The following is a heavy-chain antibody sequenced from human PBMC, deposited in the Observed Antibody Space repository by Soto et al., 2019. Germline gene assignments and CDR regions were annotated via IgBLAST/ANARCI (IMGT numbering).Heavy chain of an antibody. CDR3: AKTYDILTGFYNALFDY. V-gene: IGHV3-23*01. D-gene: IGHD3-9*01. CDR1: GFTFSSYA. J-gene: IGHJ4*02. CDR2: ISSSGGST. Sequence: GGSLRLSCAASGFTFSSYAMAWVRQAPGKGLEWVSGISSSGGSTYFADSVRGRFTMSRDNAKSTLSLQMNSLRAEDTAVYYCAKTYDILTGFYNALFDYWGQGTLVTVSS.